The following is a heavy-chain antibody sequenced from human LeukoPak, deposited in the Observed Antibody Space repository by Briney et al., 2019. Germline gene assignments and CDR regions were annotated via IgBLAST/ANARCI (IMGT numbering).Heavy chain of an antibody. CDR2: IYYSGST. D-gene: IGHD5-24*01. CDR1: GGSISSSSYY. Sequence: SETLSLTCTVSGGSISSSSYYWGWIRQPPGKGLEWIGNIYYSGSTNYNPSLKSRVTISVDTSKNQFSLKLSSVTAADTAVYYCAGRLWRRDGYNLSAFDIWGQGTMVTVSS. V-gene: IGHV4-61*05. J-gene: IGHJ3*02. CDR3: AGRLWRRDGYNLSAFDI.